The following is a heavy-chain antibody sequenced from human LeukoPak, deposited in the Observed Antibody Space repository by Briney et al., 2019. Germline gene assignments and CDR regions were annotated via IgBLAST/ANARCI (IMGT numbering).Heavy chain of an antibody. D-gene: IGHD4-17*01. CDR3: AREVYGDSSFDF. Sequence: ASVKVSCKASGYSFSDNYMHWVRQAAGQGLEWMGWINPNTGDTNYAQKFQGRVTMTRDASIGTAYLDLSRLRTDDTAHYYCAREVYGDSSFDFWGQGTLLTVSS. CDR1: GYSFSDNY. CDR2: INPNTGDT. V-gene: IGHV1-2*02. J-gene: IGHJ4*02.